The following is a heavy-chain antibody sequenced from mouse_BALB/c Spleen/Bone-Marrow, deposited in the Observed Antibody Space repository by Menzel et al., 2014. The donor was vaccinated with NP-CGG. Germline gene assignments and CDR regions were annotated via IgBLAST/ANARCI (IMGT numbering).Heavy chain of an antibody. V-gene: IGHV1-14*01. J-gene: IGHJ1*01. CDR2: INPYNDDT. CDR3: ARSLYGYDWYFDV. D-gene: IGHD2-2*01. CDR1: GYTFTSYV. Sequence: EVQLQQSGPELVKPGASVKMSCKASGYTFTSYVMHWVKPKPGLGLEWIGYINPYNDDTEYNEKFKGKATLTSDKSSSTAYMELSSLTSEDSAVFYCARSLYGYDWYFDVWGAGTTVTVSS.